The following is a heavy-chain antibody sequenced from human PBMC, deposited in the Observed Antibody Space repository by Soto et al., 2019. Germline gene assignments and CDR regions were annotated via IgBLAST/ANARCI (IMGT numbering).Heavy chain of an antibody. CDR2: ISYDGSNK. CDR1: GFTFSSYG. CDR3: AKVRVIVVVVAATAFDP. D-gene: IGHD2-15*01. Sequence: GGSLRLSCAASGFTFSSYGMHWVRQAPGKGLEWVAVISYDGSNKYYADSVKGRFTISRDNSKNTLYLQMNSLRAEDTAVYYCAKVRVIVVVVAATAFDPCGQGTLVTVSS. V-gene: IGHV3-30*18. J-gene: IGHJ5*02.